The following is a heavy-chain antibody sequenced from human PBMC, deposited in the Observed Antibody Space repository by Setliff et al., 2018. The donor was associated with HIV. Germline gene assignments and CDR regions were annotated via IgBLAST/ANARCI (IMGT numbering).Heavy chain of an antibody. CDR2: IKPNSGGT. J-gene: IGHJ3*02. D-gene: IGHD6-13*01. CDR3: ARDPGYKSTWYGVFDI. V-gene: IGHV1-2*02. CDR1: GYSLIALS. Sequence: ASVKVSCKVSGYSLIALSMHWVRQAPGQGLEWMGWIKPNSGGTNYAQKFQGRVNMTRDTSISTTYMELSRLRSDDTVVYYCARDPGYKSTWYGVFDIWGQGTMVTVSS.